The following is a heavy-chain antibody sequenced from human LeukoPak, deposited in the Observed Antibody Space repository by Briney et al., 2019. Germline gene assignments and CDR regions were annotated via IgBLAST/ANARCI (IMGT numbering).Heavy chain of an antibody. Sequence: PGGSLRLSCAASGFTLSNYVMHWVRQAPGKGLEWVAFTRYDGSDKYNADSLKGRFTISRDNSKNTLYLQMNSLRAEDTAVYYCAGEYSSSFYVVDPRGSFDYWGQGTLVTVSS. CDR1: GFTLSNYV. D-gene: IGHD6-13*01. J-gene: IGHJ4*02. CDR2: TRYDGSDK. V-gene: IGHV3-30*02. CDR3: AGEYSSSFYVVDPRGSFDY.